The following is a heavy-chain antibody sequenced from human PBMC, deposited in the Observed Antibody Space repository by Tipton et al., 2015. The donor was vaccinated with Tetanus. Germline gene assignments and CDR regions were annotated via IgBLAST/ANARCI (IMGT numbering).Heavy chain of an antibody. J-gene: IGHJ5*02. Sequence: TLSLTCNVSGGSINTGDYYWSWIRQPPGKGLEWIASIYFKGDTYYSPSLKSRLTIAVDTSQNLFSLTLTSVTAADTAIYYCARHLYGYWFDPWGQGAQVTVSS. CDR2: IYFKGDT. CDR1: GGSINTGDYY. D-gene: IGHD3-10*01. V-gene: IGHV4-39*02. CDR3: ARHLYGYWFDP.